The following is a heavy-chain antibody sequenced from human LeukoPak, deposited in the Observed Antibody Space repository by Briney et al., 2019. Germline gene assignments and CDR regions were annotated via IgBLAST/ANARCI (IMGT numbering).Heavy chain of an antibody. CDR3: AKGWELFPTLLSY. CDR2: ISSLSGTV. D-gene: IGHD1-26*01. V-gene: IGHV3-48*01. CDR1: GFTFSSYS. J-gene: IGHJ4*02. Sequence: GGSLKLSCIASGFTFSSYSMNWVRQAPGEGLEWVAYISSLSGTVYYADSVQGRFTISRDNCKNSLYLQMDSLRVEDTALYYCAKGWELFPTLLSYWGQGTLVTVSS.